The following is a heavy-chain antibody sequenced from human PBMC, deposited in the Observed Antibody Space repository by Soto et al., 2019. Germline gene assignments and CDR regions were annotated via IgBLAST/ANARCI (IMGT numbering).Heavy chain of an antibody. Sequence: QVQLQESGPGLVKPSETLSLTCTVSGGSISRYYWSWIRQPPGKGLEWIGYRYNTGRTVYNPPSKSRVTISADXSXTXXSLKLNSVTAADTAVYYCARDLWGYGGTDCYPLDVWGQGTTVTVSS. CDR2: RYNTGRT. CDR3: ARDLWGYGGTDCYPLDV. CDR1: GGSISRYY. V-gene: IGHV4-59*01. J-gene: IGHJ6*02. D-gene: IGHD2-21*02.